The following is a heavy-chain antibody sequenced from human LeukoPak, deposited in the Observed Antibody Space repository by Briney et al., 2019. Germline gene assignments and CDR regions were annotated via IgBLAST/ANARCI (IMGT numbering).Heavy chain of an antibody. CDR3: ARGGGYYDYYYGMDV. CDR1: GGSISSYY. Sequence: SETLSLTCTVSGGSISSYYWTWIRQPAGKGLEWIGRIYTSGSTNYNPSLKSRVTMSVDTSKNQFSLKLSSVTAADTAVYYCARGGGYYDYYYGMDVWGQGTTVTVSS. CDR2: IYTSGST. D-gene: IGHD3-3*01. J-gene: IGHJ6*02. V-gene: IGHV4-4*07.